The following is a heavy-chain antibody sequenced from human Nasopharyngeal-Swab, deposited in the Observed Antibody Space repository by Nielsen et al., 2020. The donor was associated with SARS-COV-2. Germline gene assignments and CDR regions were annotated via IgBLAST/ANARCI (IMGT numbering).Heavy chain of an antibody. CDR3: ARDPHGVRGAMQDAFDL. Sequence: GGSLRLSCAVSGFTFNNYWMHWVRQAPGKGLVWVSRINGEESRTSYADSVKGRFTISRDNAKNTLYLQMNSLRADDAAMYYCARDPHGVRGAMQDAFDLWGQGTMVTVSP. CDR2: INGEESRT. V-gene: IGHV3-74*01. CDR1: GFTFNNYW. J-gene: IGHJ3*01. D-gene: IGHD3-16*01.